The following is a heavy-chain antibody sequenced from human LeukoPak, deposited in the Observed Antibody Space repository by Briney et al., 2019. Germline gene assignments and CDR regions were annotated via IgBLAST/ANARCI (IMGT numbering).Heavy chain of an antibody. V-gene: IGHV3-11*01. Sequence: GGSLRLSCAASGFTFSDYYMSWIRQAPGKGLEWVSYISSSGSTIYYADSVKGRFTISRDNAKNSLYLQMNSLRAEDTAVYYCARGVSSGGSWDYYYGMDVWGQGTTVTVSS. D-gene: IGHD2-15*01. CDR2: ISSSGSTI. CDR1: GFTFSDYY. CDR3: ARGVSSGGSWDYYYGMDV. J-gene: IGHJ6*02.